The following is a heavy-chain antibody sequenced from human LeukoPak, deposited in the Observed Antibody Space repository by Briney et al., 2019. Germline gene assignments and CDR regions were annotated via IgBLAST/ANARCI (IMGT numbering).Heavy chain of an antibody. D-gene: IGHD2-2*01. CDR2: IYHSGST. Sequence: SETLPLTCTVSGGSLSSYYWSWIRQPAGKGLEWIGSIYHSGSTYYNPSLKSRVTISVDTSKNQFSLKLSSVTAADTAVYYCARDQELYCSSTSCPPPGFWFDPWGQGTLVTVSS. CDR1: GGSLSSYY. J-gene: IGHJ5*02. CDR3: ARDQELYCSSTSCPPPGFWFDP. V-gene: IGHV4-4*07.